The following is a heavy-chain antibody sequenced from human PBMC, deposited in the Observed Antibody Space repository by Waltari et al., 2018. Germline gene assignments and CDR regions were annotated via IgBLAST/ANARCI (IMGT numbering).Heavy chain of an antibody. J-gene: IGHJ4*02. CDR2: FDPEDGET. D-gene: IGHD2-2*03. CDR3: ATVWIRRLDY. CDR1: ELS. Sequence: ELSMHWVRQAPGKGLEWMGGFDPEDGETIYAQKFQDRVTMTEDTSTDTAYMELSSLRSEDTAVYYCATVWIRRLDYWGQGTLVTVSS. V-gene: IGHV1-24*01.